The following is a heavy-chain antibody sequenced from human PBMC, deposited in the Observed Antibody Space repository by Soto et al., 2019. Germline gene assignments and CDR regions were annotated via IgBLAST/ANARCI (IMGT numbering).Heavy chain of an antibody. J-gene: IGHJ4*02. Sequence: GGSLRLSCAASGFTFSNYAMSWVRQAPGKGLEWVSVISGSGGSTYYADSVKGRFTISRDNSKNTLYLQMNSLRAEDTAVYYCARSRWDSSGYYFDYWGQGTLVTVSS. CDR1: GFTFSNYA. V-gene: IGHV3-23*01. CDR2: ISGSGGST. CDR3: ARSRWDSSGYYFDY. D-gene: IGHD3-22*01.